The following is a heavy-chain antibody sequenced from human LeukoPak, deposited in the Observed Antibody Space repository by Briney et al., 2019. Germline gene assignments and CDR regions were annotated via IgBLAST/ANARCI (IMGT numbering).Heavy chain of an antibody. J-gene: IGHJ4*02. CDR1: GFTVSSKY. V-gene: IGHV3-66*01. CDR3: ARGRGYSGYDVSLPFDY. CDR2: IYSGGST. Sequence: GGSLRLACAGSGFTVSSKYMSWVRQAPGKGQEWVSVIYSGGSTDYADSVKGRFTMSRDNSKNMLYLQMNSLRVDDTAVYFCARGRGYSGYDVSLPFDYWGQGTLVTVSS. D-gene: IGHD5-12*01.